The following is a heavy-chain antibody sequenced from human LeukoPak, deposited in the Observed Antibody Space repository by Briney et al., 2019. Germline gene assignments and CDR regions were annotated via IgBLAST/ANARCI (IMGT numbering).Heavy chain of an antibody. CDR3: ARHQAGLLDY. CDR1: GGSISSSSYY. D-gene: IGHD3/OR15-3a*01. CDR2: IYYSGST. V-gene: IGHV4-39*01. Sequence: SETLSLTCTVSGGSISSSSYYWGWIRQPPGKGLEWIGSIYYSGSTYYNPSLKSRVTIPVDTSKNQFSLKLSSVTAADTAVYYCARHQAGLLDYWGQGTLVTVSS. J-gene: IGHJ4*02.